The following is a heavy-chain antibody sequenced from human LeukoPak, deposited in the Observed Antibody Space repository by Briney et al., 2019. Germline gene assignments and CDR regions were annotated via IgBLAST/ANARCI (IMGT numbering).Heavy chain of an antibody. CDR3: LRDAQRPRLTPDY. V-gene: IGHV1-18*01. D-gene: IGHD6-25*01. CDR2: ISTYNGDT. Sequence: ASVKVSCKASGYTFNTYGISWVRQAPGQGLEWMGWISTYNGDTSYVQNLQGRVTMTTDTSTSTAYMELMSLRSDDTAVYYCLRDAQRPRLTPDYWGQGTLVAVSS. J-gene: IGHJ4*02. CDR1: GYTFNTYG.